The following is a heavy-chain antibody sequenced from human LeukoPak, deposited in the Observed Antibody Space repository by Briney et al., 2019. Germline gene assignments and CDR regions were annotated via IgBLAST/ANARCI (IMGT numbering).Heavy chain of an antibody. V-gene: IGHV1-2*02. Sequence: ASVKVSCKASGYTFTGYYMHWVRQAPGQGLEWMGWINPNSGGTNYAQKFQGRVTMTRDTSISTAYMELSRLRSDDTAVYYCATLYDYVWGSPHYYFDYWGQGTPVTVSS. CDR1: GYTFTGYY. J-gene: IGHJ4*02. CDR2: INPNSGGT. D-gene: IGHD3-16*01. CDR3: ATLYDYVWGSPHYYFDY.